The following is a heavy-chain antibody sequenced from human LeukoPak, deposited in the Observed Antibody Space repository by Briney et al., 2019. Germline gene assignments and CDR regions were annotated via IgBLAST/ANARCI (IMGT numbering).Heavy chain of an antibody. Sequence: PGGSLRLSCAASGFTFSSYSMNWVRQAPGKGLEWVSSISSSSSYIYYADSVKGRFTISRDNAKNSLYLQMNSLRAEDTAVYYCARSKWELLSGYYFDYWGQGTLVTVSS. J-gene: IGHJ4*02. CDR1: GFTFSSYS. D-gene: IGHD1-26*01. CDR2: ISSSSSYI. V-gene: IGHV3-21*01. CDR3: ARSKWELLSGYYFDY.